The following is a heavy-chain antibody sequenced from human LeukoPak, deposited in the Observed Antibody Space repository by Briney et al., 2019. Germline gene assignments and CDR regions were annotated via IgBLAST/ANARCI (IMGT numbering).Heavy chain of an antibody. CDR2: IIPIFGTA. V-gene: IGHV1-69*13. CDR1: GGTFSSYA. D-gene: IGHD1-7*01. CDR3: ARDTKELELLADGFDP. Sequence: ASVKVSCKASGGTFSSYAISWVRQAPGQGLEWMGGIIPIFGTASYAQKFQGRVTITADESTSTAYMELSSLRSEDTAVYYCARDTKELELLADGFDPWGQGTLVTVSS. J-gene: IGHJ5*02.